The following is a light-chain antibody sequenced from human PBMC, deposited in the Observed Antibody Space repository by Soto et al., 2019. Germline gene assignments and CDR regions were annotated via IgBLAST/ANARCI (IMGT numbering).Light chain of an antibody. CDR2: GAS. Sequence: EIVLTQSPGTLSLSPGERATLSCRASQSVTSGYLAWYQQKPGQAPRLLIFGASSRAPGIPDRFIGSGSGTDFTLTISRLGPADFAVYYCQQYGTSQEYTFGQGTKLEIK. V-gene: IGKV3-20*01. CDR1: QSVTSGY. J-gene: IGKJ2*01. CDR3: QQYGTSQEYT.